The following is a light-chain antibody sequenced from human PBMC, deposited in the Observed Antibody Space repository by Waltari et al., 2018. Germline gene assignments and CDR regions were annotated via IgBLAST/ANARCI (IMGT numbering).Light chain of an antibody. J-gene: IGKJ1*01. CDR3: QQYYTTLRT. CDR2: WAS. Sequence: DIVMTQSPESLAVSLGERAPITCKSRQSVLNTSNNKNYLAWYQQKPGQPPKLLIYWASTRESGVPDRFSGSGSGTDFTLTISSLQAEDVAVYYCQQYYTTLRTFGQGTKVEIK. V-gene: IGKV4-1*01. CDR1: QSVLNTSNNKNY.